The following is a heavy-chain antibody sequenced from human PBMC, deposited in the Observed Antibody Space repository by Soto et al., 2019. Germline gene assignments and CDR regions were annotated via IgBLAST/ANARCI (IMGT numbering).Heavy chain of an antibody. CDR2: ISYDGSNK. V-gene: IGHV3-30-3*01. CDR3: ARDNSFGVVITLVYYYGMDV. Sequence: GGSLRLSCAASGFTFSSYAMHWVRQAPGKGLEWVAVISYDGSNKYYADSVKGRFTISRDNSKNTLYLQMNSLRAEDTAVYYCARDNSFGVVITLVYYYGMDVWGQGTKVTV. D-gene: IGHD3-3*01. J-gene: IGHJ6*02. CDR1: GFTFSSYA.